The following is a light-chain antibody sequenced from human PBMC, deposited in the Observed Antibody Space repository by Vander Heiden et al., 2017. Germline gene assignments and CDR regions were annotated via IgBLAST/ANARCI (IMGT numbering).Light chain of an antibody. CDR3: QQHNNWPPWT. V-gene: IGKV3-15*01. Sequence: GQAPRLLIYGASTRDTGIPARFSGSGYGKEFTLTISSRQSEDFAVYYCQQHNNWPPWTFGQGTKVEIK. CDR2: GAS. J-gene: IGKJ1*01.